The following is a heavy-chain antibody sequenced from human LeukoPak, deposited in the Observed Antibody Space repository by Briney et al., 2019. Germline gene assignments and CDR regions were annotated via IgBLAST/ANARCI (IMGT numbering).Heavy chain of an antibody. Sequence: SRTLSLTCTVSGGALCSGDYYGSCIRQPPGKGLEWGGYIYYSGSTYYNPSLKSRVTISVNTSNNQFSLKLSSVTAADTAVYYCARAGAAAGTLYYYYMDVWGKGTTVTVSS. D-gene: IGHD6-13*01. CDR3: ARAGAAAGTLYYYYMDV. CDR1: GGALCSGDYY. CDR2: IYYSGST. J-gene: IGHJ6*03. V-gene: IGHV4-30-4*08.